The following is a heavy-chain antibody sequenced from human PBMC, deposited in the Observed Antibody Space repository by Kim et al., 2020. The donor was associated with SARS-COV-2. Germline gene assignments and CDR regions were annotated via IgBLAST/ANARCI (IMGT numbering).Heavy chain of an antibody. D-gene: IGHD3-10*01. J-gene: IGHJ6*02. CDR1: GFTFSNAW. CDR3: TTGGWQGSGSYYDFYYYYYGMDV. V-gene: IGHV3-15*01. CDR2: IKSKTDGGTT. Sequence: GGSLRLSCAASGFTFSNAWMSWVRQAPGKGLEWVGRIKSKTDGGTTDYAAPVKGRFTISRDDSKNTLYLQMNSLKTEDTAVYYCTTGGWQGSGSYYDFYYYYYGMDVWGQGTTVTVSS.